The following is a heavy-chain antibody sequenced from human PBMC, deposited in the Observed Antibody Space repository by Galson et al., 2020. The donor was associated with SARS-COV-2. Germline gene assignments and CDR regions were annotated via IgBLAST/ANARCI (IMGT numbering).Heavy chain of an antibody. V-gene: IGHV1-69*13. CDR3: AGSTAMDTFDY. J-gene: IGHJ4*02. D-gene: IGHD5-18*01. CDR1: GGTFSSYA. Sequence: SVKVFCKASGGTFSSYAISWVRQAPGQGLEWMGGIIPIFGTANYAQKFQGRVTITADESTSTAYMELSSLRSEDTAVYYCAGSTAMDTFDYWGQGTLVTVSS. CDR2: IIPIFGTA.